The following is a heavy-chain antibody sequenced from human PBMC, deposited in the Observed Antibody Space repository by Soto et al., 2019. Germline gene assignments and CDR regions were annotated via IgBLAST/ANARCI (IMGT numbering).Heavy chain of an antibody. CDR3: AAAITPRRQRYYYDSSGYYHHDY. J-gene: IGHJ4*02. V-gene: IGHV1-58*01. Sequence: QMQLVQSGPEVKKPGTSVKVSCKASGFTFTSSAVQWVRQARGQRLEWIGWIVVGSGNTNYAQKFQERVTITRDMSASTAYMELSSLRSEDTAVYYCAAAITPRRQRYYYDSSGYYHHDYWGQGTLVTVSS. CDR1: GFTFTSSA. D-gene: IGHD3-22*01. CDR2: IVVGSGNT.